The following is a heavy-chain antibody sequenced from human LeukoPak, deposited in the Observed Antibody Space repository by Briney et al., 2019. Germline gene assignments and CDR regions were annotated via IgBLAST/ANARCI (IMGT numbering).Heavy chain of an antibody. CDR2: LSASGGTT. CDR1: GFSFSTYG. D-gene: IGHD2-2*01. J-gene: IGHJ5*02. V-gene: IGHV3-23*01. Sequence: PGGSLRLSCSASGFSFSTYGMTWVRQAPGKVLECLSALSASGGTTYYADSVKGRFTTSRDNLKNTLYLQMNSLRAEDTAVYYCAKLPREYCSSTSCSNWFDTWGQGTLVTVSS. CDR3: AKLPREYCSSTSCSNWFDT.